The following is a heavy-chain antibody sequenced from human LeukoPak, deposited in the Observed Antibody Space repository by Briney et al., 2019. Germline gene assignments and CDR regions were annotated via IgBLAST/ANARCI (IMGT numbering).Heavy chain of an antibody. D-gene: IGHD6-19*01. CDR1: GFTFSSYA. Sequence: GGSLRLSCAASGFTFSSYAMSWVRQAPGKGLEWVSAISGSGGSTYYADSVKGRFTISRDNSKNTLYLQMNSLRAEDTAVYYCAKVDSSGWWATGLHFDYWGQGTLVTVSS. V-gene: IGHV3-23*01. CDR2: ISGSGGST. CDR3: AKVDSSGWWATGLHFDY. J-gene: IGHJ4*02.